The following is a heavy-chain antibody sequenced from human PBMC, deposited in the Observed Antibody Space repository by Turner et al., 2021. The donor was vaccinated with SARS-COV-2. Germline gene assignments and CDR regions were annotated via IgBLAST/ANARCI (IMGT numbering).Heavy chain of an antibody. D-gene: IGHD7-27*01. V-gene: IGHV3-30*03. J-gene: IGHJ6*02. CDR1: GFTFSSYG. Sequence: QVQLVESGGGVVQPGRSLRLSCAASGFTFSSYGMHWVCQGPGKGLEWVAVISYDGSNKYYADSVKGRFIISRDNSKNTLYLQMNSLRAEDTAVYYCARANWGNYYYGMDVWGQGTTVTVSS. CDR3: ARANWGNYYYGMDV. CDR2: ISYDGSNK.